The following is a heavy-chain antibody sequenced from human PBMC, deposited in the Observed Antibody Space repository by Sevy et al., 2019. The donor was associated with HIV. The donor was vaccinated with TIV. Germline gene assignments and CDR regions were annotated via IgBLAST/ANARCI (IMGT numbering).Heavy chain of an antibody. CDR3: ERDSSDYDYDYVWGSYRYFGFDY. D-gene: IGHD3-16*02. CDR1: GFTFSSYS. CDR2: ISSSSSTI. V-gene: IGHV3-48*02. Sequence: GGSLRLSCAASGFTFSSYSMNWVRQAPGKGLEWVSYISSSSSTIYYADSVKGRFTISRDNAKNSLYLQMNSLRDEDKAVYYGERDSSDYDYDYVWGSYRYFGFDYWGQGTLVTVSS. J-gene: IGHJ4*02.